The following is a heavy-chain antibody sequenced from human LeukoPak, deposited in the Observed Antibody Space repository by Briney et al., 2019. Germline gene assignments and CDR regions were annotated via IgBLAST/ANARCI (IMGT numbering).Heavy chain of an antibody. CDR2: IYSDGRT. CDR1: GFTVSSNY. J-gene: IGHJ3*02. V-gene: IGHV3-53*01. D-gene: IGHD1-26*01. CDR3: ARVRWELLRSPTDAFDI. Sequence: GSLRLSCAASGFTVSSNYMSWVRQAPGKGLEWVSVIYSDGRTYYAGSVKGRFTISRDNSKNTLYLETNSLRAEDTAVYYCARVRWELLRSPTDAFDIWGQGTMVTVSS.